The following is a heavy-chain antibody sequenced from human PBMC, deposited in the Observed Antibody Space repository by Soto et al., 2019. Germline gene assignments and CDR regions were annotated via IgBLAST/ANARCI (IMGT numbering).Heavy chain of an antibody. V-gene: IGHV4-39*01. CDR2: IYYSGST. D-gene: IGHD3-3*01. J-gene: IGHJ4*02. CDR3: ARVSAPFGGITIFGVVPTRTYYFDY. Sequence: SETLSLTCTVSGGSISSSSYYWGWIRQPPGKGLEWIGSIYYSGSTYYNPSLKSRVTISVDTSKNQFSLKLSSVTAADTAVYYCARVSAPFGGITIFGVVPTRTYYFDYWGQGTLVTVSS. CDR1: GGSISSSSYY.